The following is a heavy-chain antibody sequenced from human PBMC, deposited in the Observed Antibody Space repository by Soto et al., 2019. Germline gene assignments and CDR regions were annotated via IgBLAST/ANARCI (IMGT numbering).Heavy chain of an antibody. Sequence: GGSLRLSCAASGFTFSDYYMSWIRQAPGKGLEWVSYISSSGSTIYYADSVKGRFTISRDNAKNSLYLQMNSLRADDTAVYYCARASNYYDSSGYYFDYWGQGTLVTVSS. J-gene: IGHJ4*02. D-gene: IGHD3-22*01. CDR3: ARASNYYDSSGYYFDY. V-gene: IGHV3-11*01. CDR1: GFTFSDYY. CDR2: ISSSGSTI.